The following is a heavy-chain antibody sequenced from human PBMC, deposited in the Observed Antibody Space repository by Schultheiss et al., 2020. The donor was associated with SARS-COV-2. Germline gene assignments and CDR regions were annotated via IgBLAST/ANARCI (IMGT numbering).Heavy chain of an antibody. CDR1: GGSISSGGHY. CDR2: IYYSGST. J-gene: IGHJ6*02. D-gene: IGHD3-22*01. Sequence: SETLSLTCTVSGGSISSGGHYWSWIRQPPGKGLEWIGSIYYSGSTNYNPSLKSRVTMSVDTSKNQFSLKLSSVTAADTAVYYCAREGQGEGDMIVVVNYYYYGMDVWGQGTLVTVSS. V-gene: IGHV4-39*07. CDR3: AREGQGEGDMIVVVNYYYYGMDV.